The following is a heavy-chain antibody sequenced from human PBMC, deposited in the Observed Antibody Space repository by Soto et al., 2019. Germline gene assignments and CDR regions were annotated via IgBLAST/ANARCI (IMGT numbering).Heavy chain of an antibody. J-gene: IGHJ4*02. CDR1: GFTFSSYA. CDR3: AREGIGIVVVVAATPHFDY. V-gene: IGHV3-30-3*01. D-gene: IGHD2-15*01. Sequence: QVQLVESGGGVVQPGRSLRLSCAASGFTFSSYAMHWVRQAPGKALEWVAVISYDGSNKYYADSVKGRFTISRDNSKNTLYLQMNSLRAEDTAVYYCAREGIGIVVVVAATPHFDYWGQGTLVTVSS. CDR2: ISYDGSNK.